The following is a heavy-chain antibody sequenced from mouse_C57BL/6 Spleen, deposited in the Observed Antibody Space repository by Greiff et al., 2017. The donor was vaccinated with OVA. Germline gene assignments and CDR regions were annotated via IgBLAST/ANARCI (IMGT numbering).Heavy chain of an antibody. CDR3: ARSSYSNYGYWYFDV. Sequence: QVQLQQSGAELVKPGASVKISCKASGYAFSSYWMNWVKQRPGKGLEWLGQIYPGDGDTNYNGKFKGKATLTADKSSSPAYMQLSSLTSEDSAVYFCARSSYSNYGYWYFDVWGTGTTVTVSS. V-gene: IGHV1-80*01. J-gene: IGHJ1*03. CDR1: GYAFSSYW. CDR2: IYPGDGDT. D-gene: IGHD2-5*01.